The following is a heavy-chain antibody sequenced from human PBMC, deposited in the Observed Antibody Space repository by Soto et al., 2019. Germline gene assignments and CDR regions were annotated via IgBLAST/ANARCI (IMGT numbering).Heavy chain of an antibody. Sequence: QVQLVQSGAEVKKPGSSVKVSCKTSGGTFNTYPISWVRQAPGQGLEWMGTIIPILDIANYAQKLQGRVTITADTSTSTAYMELSSLESEDTALYYCARGQRGVVVAPAAVPSPLDYWGQGTLVTVSS. D-gene: IGHD2-2*01. CDR2: IIPILDIA. CDR3: ARGQRGVVVAPAAVPSPLDY. CDR1: GGTFNTYP. J-gene: IGHJ4*02. V-gene: IGHV1-69*02.